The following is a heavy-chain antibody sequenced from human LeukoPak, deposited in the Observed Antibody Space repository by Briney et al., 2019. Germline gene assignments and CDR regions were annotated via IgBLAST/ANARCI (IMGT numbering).Heavy chain of an antibody. D-gene: IGHD3-16*01. CDR2: ISYDGSNK. J-gene: IGHJ4*02. V-gene: IGHV3-30*18. Sequence: GRSLRLSCAVSEFTFRSYGMHWVRQAPGKGLEWVAVISYDGSNKYYADSVKGRFTISRDNSKNTLYLQMNSLRAEDTAVYYCAKDGEGDYFDYWGQGTLVTVSS. CDR3: AKDGEGDYFDY. CDR1: EFTFRSYG.